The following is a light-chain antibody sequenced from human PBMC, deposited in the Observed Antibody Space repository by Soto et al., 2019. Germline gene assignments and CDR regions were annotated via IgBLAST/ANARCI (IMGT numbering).Light chain of an antibody. CDR1: QDISNY. CDR2: GAS. V-gene: IGKV1-27*01. CDR3: QTYNTAPKT. Sequence: DIQMTQSPSSLSASVGDRVTITCRASQDISNYLAWYQQKPGKVPKLLIYGASTLQLGVPSRFSASGSGTDFTLTISSLQPEDVATYYCQTYNTAPKTFGQGTKVQI. J-gene: IGKJ1*01.